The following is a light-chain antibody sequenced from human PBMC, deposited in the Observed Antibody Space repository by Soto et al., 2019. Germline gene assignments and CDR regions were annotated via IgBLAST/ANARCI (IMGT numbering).Light chain of an antibody. CDR2: YAS. CDR1: QSVSSH. CDR3: QQRSNWPLT. V-gene: IGKV3-11*01. J-gene: IGKJ4*01. Sequence: EIVLTQSPATLSLSPGERAALSCRASQSVSSHLAWYQQKPGQAPRLLIYYASNRATGIPARLSGSGSGKDFTLIISSLEPEDLAVYYCQQRSNWPLTFGGGTKVEIK.